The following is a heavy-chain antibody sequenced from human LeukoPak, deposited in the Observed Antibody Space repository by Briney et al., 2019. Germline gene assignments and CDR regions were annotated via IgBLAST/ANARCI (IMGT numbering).Heavy chain of an antibody. J-gene: IGHJ4*02. V-gene: IGHV4-59*12. CDR1: GGSISSYY. CDR2: IHYSGGT. Sequence: SETLSLTCTVSGGSISSYYWGWIRQPPGKGLEWIGYIHYSGGTNYNPSLKSRVTVSMDRSKNQVFLKLTSVTAADTAVFFCARAGSSAYFDYWGQGLLVTVSS. CDR3: ARAGSSAYFDY. D-gene: IGHD3-10*01.